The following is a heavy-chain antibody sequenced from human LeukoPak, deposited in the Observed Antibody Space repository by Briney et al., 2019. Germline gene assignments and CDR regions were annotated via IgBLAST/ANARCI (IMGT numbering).Heavy chain of an antibody. CDR3: AKSRAVVPAAIPVYFDY. V-gene: IGHV3-9*01. CDR1: GFTFDDYA. J-gene: IGHJ4*02. D-gene: IGHD2-2*02. Sequence: GRSLRLSCAASGFTFDDYAMHWVRQAPGKGLEWVSGISWNSGSIGYADSVKGRFTISRDNAKNSLYLQMNSLRAEDTALYYCAKSRAVVPAAIPVYFDYWGQGTLVTVSS. CDR2: ISWNSGSI.